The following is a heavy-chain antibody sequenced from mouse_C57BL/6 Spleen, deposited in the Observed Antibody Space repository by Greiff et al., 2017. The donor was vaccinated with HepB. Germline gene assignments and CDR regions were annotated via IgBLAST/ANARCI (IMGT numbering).Heavy chain of an antibody. J-gene: IGHJ1*03. CDR2: IDPSDSET. V-gene: IGHV1-52*01. CDR3: ARGDMVTTVYWYFDV. CDR1: GYTFTSYW. D-gene: IGHD2-2*01. Sequence: QVQLQQPGAELVRPGSSVKLSCKASGYTFTSYWMHWVKQRPIQGLEWIGNIDPSDSETHYNQKFKDKATLTVDKSSSTAYMQLSSLTSEDSAVYYCARGDMVTTVYWYFDVWGTGTTVTVSS.